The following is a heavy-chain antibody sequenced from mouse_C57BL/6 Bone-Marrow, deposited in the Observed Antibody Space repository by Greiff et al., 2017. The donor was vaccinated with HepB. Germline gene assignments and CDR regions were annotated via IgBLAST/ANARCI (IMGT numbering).Heavy chain of an antibody. CDR1: GFTFSSSA. D-gene: IGHD2-5*01. J-gene: IGHJ2*01. Sequence: EVKLVESGGGLVKPGGSLKLSCAASGFTFSSSAMSWVRQTPEKRLEWVATISDGGSYTYYPDNVKGRFTISRDNAKNNLYLQMSHLKSEDTAMYYCARDREDYSNYFDYWGQGTTLTVSS. V-gene: IGHV5-4*01. CDR3: ARDREDYSNYFDY. CDR2: ISDGGSYT.